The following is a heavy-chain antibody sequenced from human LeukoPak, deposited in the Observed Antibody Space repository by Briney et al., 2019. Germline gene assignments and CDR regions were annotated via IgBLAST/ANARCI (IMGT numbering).Heavy chain of an antibody. CDR3: ARDDLMGHLV. Sequence: ASVKVSCKASGYTFTSYYVHWVRLAPGQGLEWMGIINPSGGSTSYAQRFQGRVTMTRDTSTSTVYMELSSLRSEDTAVYYCARDDLMGHLVWGQGTLVTVSS. V-gene: IGHV1-46*01. CDR1: GYTFTSYY. D-gene: IGHD1-26*01. CDR2: INPSGGST. J-gene: IGHJ4*02.